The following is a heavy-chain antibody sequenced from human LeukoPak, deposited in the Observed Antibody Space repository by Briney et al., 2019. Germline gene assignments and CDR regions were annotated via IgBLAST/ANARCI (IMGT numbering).Heavy chain of an antibody. CDR1: GFTVSSNY. D-gene: IGHD6-13*01. V-gene: IGHV3-66*01. Sequence: GGSLRLSCAASGFTVSSNYMSWVRQAPGKGLEWVSVIYSGGSTYYADSVKGRFTISRDNSKNTLYLQMNSLRAEDTAVYYCARDSVAAAGLLYYYYYGMDVWGQGTTVTVSS. CDR3: ARDSVAAAGLLYYYYYGMDV. CDR2: IYSGGST. J-gene: IGHJ6*02.